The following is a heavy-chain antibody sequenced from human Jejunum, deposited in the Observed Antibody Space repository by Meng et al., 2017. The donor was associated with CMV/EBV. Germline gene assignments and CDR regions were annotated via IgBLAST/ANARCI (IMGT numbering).Heavy chain of an antibody. CDR2: IKHGRST. CDR3: ARSYGSGSSRFDP. V-gene: IGHV4-34*01. CDR1: GGAFGGYF. Sequence: AASGGAFGGYFWTWCRQSPGKGLGWIGEIKHGRSTKYTPSLKSRVTMLVDTSKKQVSLKVTSMTAADTALYYCARSYGSGSSRFDPWGQGTLVTVSS. J-gene: IGHJ5*02. D-gene: IGHD3-10*01.